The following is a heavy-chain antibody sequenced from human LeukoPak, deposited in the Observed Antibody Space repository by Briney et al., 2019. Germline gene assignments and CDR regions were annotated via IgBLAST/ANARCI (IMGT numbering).Heavy chain of an antibody. Sequence: GGSLRLSCAASGFTSSSYEMDWVRQAPGKGLDWVSYISSSGSSIYYADSVKGRFTISRDNAKNSLYLQMNSLRAEDTAVYYCARGLDGAYYFYYGLDVWGQGTTVTVSS. CDR2: ISSSGSSI. V-gene: IGHV3-48*03. J-gene: IGHJ6*02. CDR1: GFTSSSYE. D-gene: IGHD4-17*01. CDR3: ARGLDGAYYFYYGLDV.